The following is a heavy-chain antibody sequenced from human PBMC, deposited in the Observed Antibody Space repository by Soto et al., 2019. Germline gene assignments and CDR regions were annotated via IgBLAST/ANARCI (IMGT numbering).Heavy chain of an antibody. CDR2: IFSNDEK. CDR3: ARIQRISMIVVSKPYFDY. D-gene: IGHD3-22*01. J-gene: IGHJ4*02. CDR1: GFSLSNPRMG. Sequence: SGSTLVNPTETLTLTCTVSGFSLSNPRMGVSWIRQPPGKALEWLAHIFSNDEKSYSTSLKSRLTISRDTSKSQVVLTMTNMDPVDTATYYCARIQRISMIVVSKPYFDYWGQGALVTVSS. V-gene: IGHV2-26*01.